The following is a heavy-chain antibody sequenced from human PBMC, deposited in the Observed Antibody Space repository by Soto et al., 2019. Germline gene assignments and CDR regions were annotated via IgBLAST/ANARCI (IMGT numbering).Heavy chain of an antibody. Sequence: EVQLVESGGGLVQPGGSLRLSCAASGFTFSSYWMHWVRQAPGKGLVWVSRINSDGSSTSYADSVKGRFTISRDNAKNTLYLQMNSLRAEDTAVYYCANGGGYYDYVWGSYPRGYWGQGTLVTVSS. CDR1: GFTFSSYW. CDR3: ANGGGYYDYVWGSYPRGY. CDR2: INSDGSST. J-gene: IGHJ4*02. V-gene: IGHV3-74*01. D-gene: IGHD3-16*02.